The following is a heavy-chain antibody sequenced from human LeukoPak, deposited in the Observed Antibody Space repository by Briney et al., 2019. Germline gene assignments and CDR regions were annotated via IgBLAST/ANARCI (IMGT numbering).Heavy chain of an antibody. V-gene: IGHV4-59*01. Sequence: SETLSLTCTVPGGSISSYYWSWIRQPLAKGLEWIGYIYYSGSTNYNPSLRSRVTISVDTSKNQFSLKLSSVTAADTAVYYCARSVAAAPLIDYWGQGTLVTVSS. CDR2: IYYSGST. J-gene: IGHJ4*02. CDR3: ARSVAAAPLIDY. D-gene: IGHD6-13*01. CDR1: GGSISSYY.